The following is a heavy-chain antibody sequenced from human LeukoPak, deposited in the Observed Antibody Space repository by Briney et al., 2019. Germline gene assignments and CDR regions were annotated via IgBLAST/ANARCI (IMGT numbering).Heavy chain of an antibody. CDR2: IYRGGST. J-gene: IGHJ4*02. CDR1: GLTVSSNN. Sequence: GGSLRLSCAASGLTVSSNNMIWVRQAPGKGLEWVPVIYRGGSTYYADSVKGRFTISRDSSKNTLDLLVNSLRAEDTAVYYCAAMGPIFWTAYWGQGTLVTVSS. V-gene: IGHV3-53*01. D-gene: IGHD3-9*01. CDR3: AAMGPIFWTAY.